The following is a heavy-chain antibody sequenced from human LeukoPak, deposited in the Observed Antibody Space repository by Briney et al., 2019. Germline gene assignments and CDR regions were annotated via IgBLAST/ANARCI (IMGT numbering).Heavy chain of an antibody. CDR3: AREGYYDILTGYYPYFDY. V-gene: IGHV1-18*01. CDR1: GYTFTNYG. CDR2: ISAYNGNT. J-gene: IGHJ4*02. D-gene: IGHD3-9*01. Sequence: ASVKVSCKASGYTFTNYGINWARQAPGQGLEWMGWISAYNGNTNYAQKLQGRVTMTTDTSTSTAYMELRSLRSDDTAVYYCAREGYYDILTGYYPYFDYWGQGTLVTVSS.